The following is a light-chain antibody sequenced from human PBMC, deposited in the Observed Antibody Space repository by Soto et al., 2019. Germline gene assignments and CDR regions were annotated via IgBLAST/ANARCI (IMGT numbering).Light chain of an antibody. CDR3: QQYGSSSWT. J-gene: IGKJ1*01. CDR1: QSVSSSY. V-gene: IGKV3-20*01. Sequence: IVLTQSPGTLSLSPEERATLSCRASQSVSSSYLAWYQQKPGQAPRLLIYGTSSRATAIPDRFSGSGSGTDFTLTISRLEPEDFAVYYCQQYGSSSWTFGQGT. CDR2: GTS.